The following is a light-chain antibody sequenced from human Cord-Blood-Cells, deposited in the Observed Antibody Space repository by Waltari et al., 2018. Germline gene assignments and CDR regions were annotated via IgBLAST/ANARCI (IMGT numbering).Light chain of an antibody. CDR3: SSYTSSSTWV. CDR1: SSDVGGYNY. CDR2: DVS. J-gene: IGLJ3*02. V-gene: IGLV2-14*01. Sequence: QSALTQPASVSGSPGQSITISCTGTSSDVGGYNYVSWYQQHPGKAPTLMISDVSNRPSGVSKRFSGSKSGNTASLTISGLQAEDEADYYCSSYTSSSTWVFGGGTKLTVL.